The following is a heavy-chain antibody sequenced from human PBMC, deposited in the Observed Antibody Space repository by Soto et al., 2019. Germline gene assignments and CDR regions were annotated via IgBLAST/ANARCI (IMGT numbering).Heavy chain of an antibody. Sequence: GGSLRLSCAASGFTFDDYAMHWVRQAPGKGREWVSGISWNSGSIGYADSVKGRFTISRDNAKNSLYLQMNSLRAEDTALYYCAKEAHGSGSYYLGYFDYWGQGTLVTVSS. CDR2: ISWNSGSI. D-gene: IGHD3-10*01. V-gene: IGHV3-9*01. CDR3: AKEAHGSGSYYLGYFDY. J-gene: IGHJ4*02. CDR1: GFTFDDYA.